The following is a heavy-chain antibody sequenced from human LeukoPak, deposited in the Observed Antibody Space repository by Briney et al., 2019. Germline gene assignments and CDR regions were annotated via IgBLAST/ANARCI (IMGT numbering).Heavy chain of an antibody. Sequence: PGGSLRLSCAASGFTFSSYAMSWVRQAPEKGLEWVSAISGSGGSTYYADSVKGRFTISRDNSKNTLYLQMNSLRAEDTAVYYCAKAPRGEYYFDYWGQGTLVTVSS. J-gene: IGHJ4*02. CDR2: ISGSGGST. CDR3: AKAPRGEYYFDY. V-gene: IGHV3-23*01. CDR1: GFTFSSYA. D-gene: IGHD3-10*01.